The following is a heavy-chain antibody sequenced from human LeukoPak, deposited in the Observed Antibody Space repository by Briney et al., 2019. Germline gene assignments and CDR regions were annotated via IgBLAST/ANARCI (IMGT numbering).Heavy chain of an antibody. CDR3: ARGDPYSSGWYVDY. CDR2: MNPNSGNT. Sequence: VASVKVSCKASGYTFTSYDINWVRQATGQGLEWMGWMNPNSGNTGYAQKFQGRGTMTRNTSISTAYMELSSLRSEDTAVYYCARGDPYSSGWYVDYWGQGTLVTVSS. J-gene: IGHJ4*02. V-gene: IGHV1-8*01. D-gene: IGHD6-19*01. CDR1: GYTFTSYD.